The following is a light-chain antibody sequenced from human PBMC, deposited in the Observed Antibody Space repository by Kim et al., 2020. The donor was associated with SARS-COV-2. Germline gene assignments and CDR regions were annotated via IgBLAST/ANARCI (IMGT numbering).Light chain of an antibody. V-gene: IGLV3-1*01. J-gene: IGLJ1*01. Sequence: SYELTQPPSVSVSPGQTASITCSGYKLGDKYVSWYPQKPGQSPVVVIYQDNQRPSGIPERFFGSNSGNTATLTISVTQAMDEADYYRQAGYSRTLNYV. CDR3: QAGYSRTLNYV. CDR2: QDN. CDR1: KLGDKY.